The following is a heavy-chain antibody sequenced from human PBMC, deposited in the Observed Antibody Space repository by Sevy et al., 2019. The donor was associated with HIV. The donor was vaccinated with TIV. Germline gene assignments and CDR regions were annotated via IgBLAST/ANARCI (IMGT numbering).Heavy chain of an antibody. CDR2: IYSGGST. V-gene: IGHV3-66*02. J-gene: IGHJ4*02. CDR3: ASTSCSGGSCYSLIDA. D-gene: IGHD2-15*01. CDR1: GFTVSGNY. Sequence: GGSLRLSCAASGFTVSGNYMSWVCQAPGKGLEWVSVIYSGGSTYYADSVKGRFTISRDTSKTTLYLQMNSLRFEDTAVYYCASTSCSGGSCYSLIDAWGQGTLVTVSS.